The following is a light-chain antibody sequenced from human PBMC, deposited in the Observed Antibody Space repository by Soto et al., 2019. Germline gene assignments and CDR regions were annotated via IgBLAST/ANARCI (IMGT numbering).Light chain of an antibody. J-gene: IGKJ1*01. CDR2: GVS. V-gene: IGKV3-20*01. Sequence: ELFLTQSPCTLALSPGDRATLSCRASLSLPSRSLAWYQQRPGQAPRVLMWGVSNRATGIPERFSGSGSGTDFTLTISRLEPEDFVVFYCYQYGSTPPTFGQGTKVDIK. CDR3: YQYGSTPPT. CDR1: LSLPSRS.